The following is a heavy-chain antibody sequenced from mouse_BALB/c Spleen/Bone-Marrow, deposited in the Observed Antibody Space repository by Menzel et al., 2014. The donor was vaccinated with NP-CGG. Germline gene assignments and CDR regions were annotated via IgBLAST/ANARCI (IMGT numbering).Heavy chain of an antibody. J-gene: IGHJ3*01. CDR2: FYPGNGDT. D-gene: IGHD1-1*02. CDR1: GYTFTSYS. CDR3: ARGWLITY. Sequence: LQQSGAELVKPGASVKMSCKASGYTFTSYSMHWVKQTPGQGLEWIGTFYPGNGDTSYNQKFKGKATLTADTFSSTAYMQLSSLTSVDSAVYYCARGWLITYWGQGTLVTVSA. V-gene: IGHV1-12*01.